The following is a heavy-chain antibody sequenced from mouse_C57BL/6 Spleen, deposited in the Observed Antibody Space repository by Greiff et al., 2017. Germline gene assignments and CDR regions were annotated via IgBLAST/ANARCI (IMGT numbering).Heavy chain of an antibody. V-gene: IGHV1-82*01. D-gene: IGHD1-3*01. CDR3: AREGSKGAYYYAMDY. CDR2: IYPGDGDT. CDR1: GYAFSSSW. Sequence: QVQLKQSGPELVKPGASVKISCKASGYAFSSSWLNWVKQRPGKGLEWSGRIYPGDGDTNYNGKFKGKATLTADKSSSTAYMQLSSLTSEESAVYFCAREGSKGAYYYAMDYWGQGTSVTVSS. J-gene: IGHJ4*01.